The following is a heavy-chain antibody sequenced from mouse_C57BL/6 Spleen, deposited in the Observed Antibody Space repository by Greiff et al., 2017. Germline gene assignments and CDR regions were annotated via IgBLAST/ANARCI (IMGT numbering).Heavy chain of an antibody. J-gene: IGHJ4*01. CDR2: ISSGSSTI. CDR1: GFTFSDYG. CDR3: ARSEIYYYGSSYDYYAMDY. Sequence: DVMLVESGGGLVKPGGSLKLSCAASGFTFSDYGMHWVRQAPEKGLEWVAYISSGSSTIYYADTVKGRFTISRDNAKNTLFLQMTSLRSEDTAMYYCARSEIYYYGSSYDYYAMDYWGQGTSVTVSS. V-gene: IGHV5-17*01. D-gene: IGHD1-1*01.